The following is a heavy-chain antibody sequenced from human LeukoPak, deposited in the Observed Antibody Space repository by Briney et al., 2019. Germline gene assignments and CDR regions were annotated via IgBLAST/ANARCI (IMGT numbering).Heavy chain of an antibody. CDR3: VSSAEYQLLSGYFDC. V-gene: IGHV3-30*03. J-gene: IGHJ4*02. CDR2: ISYDGSNK. D-gene: IGHD2-2*01. Sequence: PGRSLRLSCAASGFTFSSYGMHWVRQAPGKGLEWVAVISYDGSNKYYADSVKGRLTISRDNSKNTLYLQMNSLRAEDTAVYYCVSSAEYQLLSGYFDCWGQGTLVTVSS. CDR1: GFTFSSYG.